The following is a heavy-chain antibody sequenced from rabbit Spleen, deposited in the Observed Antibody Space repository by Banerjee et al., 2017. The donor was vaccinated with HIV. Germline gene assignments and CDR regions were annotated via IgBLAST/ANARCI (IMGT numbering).Heavy chain of an antibody. D-gene: IGHD4-1*01. CDR2: IDPIFHIT. V-gene: IGHV1S47*01. J-gene: IGHJ4*01. CDR3: VREVAARFSL. CDR1: GFDFSSYG. Sequence: QEQLKETGGGLVQPGGSLTLSCKASGFDFSSYGVSWVRQAPGKGLEWIGYIDPIFHITTYANWVNGRFSISRENTQNTVHLQLNSLTAADTATYFCVREVAARFSLWGPGTLVTVS.